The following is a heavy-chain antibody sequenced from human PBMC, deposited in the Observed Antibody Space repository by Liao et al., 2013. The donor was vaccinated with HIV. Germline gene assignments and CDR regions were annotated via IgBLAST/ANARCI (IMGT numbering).Heavy chain of an antibody. CDR2: IDSSGRT. V-gene: IGHV4-4*07. D-gene: IGHD5-24*01. CDR1: GDSISDYY. J-gene: IGHJ4*02. CDR3: ARERWLLHLFDY. Sequence: QVQLQESGPGRVKPSETLSLTCNFSGDSISDYYWSWIRQPAGKGLEWIGRIDSSGRTKYNPSLKSGVTISVDTSKNQFSLKLTSVTAADTAMYYCARERWLLHLFDYWGQGTLVTVSS.